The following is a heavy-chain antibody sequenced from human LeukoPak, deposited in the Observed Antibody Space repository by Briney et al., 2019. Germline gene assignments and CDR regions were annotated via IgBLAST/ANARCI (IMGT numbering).Heavy chain of an antibody. Sequence: PGGSLRLSCAASGFTFSSYAMTWVRQAPGKGLEWVSAISGNGITTYYADSVKGRFSISRDNSKNTLYLQTNSLRAEDTAVYYCARFYDILTGYYYYYGMDVWGQGTTVTVSS. J-gene: IGHJ6*02. D-gene: IGHD3-9*01. CDR1: GFTFSSYA. CDR3: ARFYDILTGYYYYYGMDV. CDR2: ISGNGITT. V-gene: IGHV3-23*01.